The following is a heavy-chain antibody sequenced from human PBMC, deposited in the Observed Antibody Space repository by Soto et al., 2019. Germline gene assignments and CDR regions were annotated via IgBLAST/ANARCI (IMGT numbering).Heavy chain of an antibody. D-gene: IGHD6-6*01. CDR3: ARGLVNSSSRPGYFDY. Sequence: GGSLRLSCAASGFTFSSYDMHWVRQATGKGLEWVSAIGTAGDTYYPGSVKGRFTISRENAKNSLYLQMNSLRAGDTAVYYCARGLVNSSSRPGYFDYWGQGTLVTVSS. V-gene: IGHV3-13*01. CDR1: GFTFSSYD. CDR2: IGTAGDT. J-gene: IGHJ4*02.